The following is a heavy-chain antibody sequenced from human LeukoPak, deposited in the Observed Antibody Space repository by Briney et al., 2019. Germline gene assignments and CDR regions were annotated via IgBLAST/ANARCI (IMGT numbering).Heavy chain of an antibody. D-gene: IGHD6-13*01. Sequence: GGSLRLSCAASEFTFSSYSMHWVRQAPGKGLEWVAVISYDGNEKYYADSVKGRFTISRDNSKNTLYLQMNSLRAEDTAVYYCARDPRSTLIQIAAAGFVYWGQGTLVTVSS. J-gene: IGHJ4*02. CDR2: ISYDGNEK. CDR1: EFTFSSYS. CDR3: ARDPRSTLIQIAAAGFVY. V-gene: IGHV3-30*04.